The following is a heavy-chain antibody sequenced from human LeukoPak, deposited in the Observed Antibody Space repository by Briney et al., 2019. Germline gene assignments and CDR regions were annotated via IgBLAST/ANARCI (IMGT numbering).Heavy chain of an antibody. V-gene: IGHV4-34*01. CDR1: GGSFSGYY. D-gene: IGHD6-19*01. CDR3: ARRIAVAGTNWFDP. CDR2: INHSGST. Sequence: SETLSLTCAVHGGSFSGYYWSWIRQPPGKGLEWIGEINHSGSTNYNPSLKSRVTISVDTSENRFSLKLSSVTAADTAVYYCARRIAVAGTNWFDPWGQGTLVTVSS. J-gene: IGHJ5*02.